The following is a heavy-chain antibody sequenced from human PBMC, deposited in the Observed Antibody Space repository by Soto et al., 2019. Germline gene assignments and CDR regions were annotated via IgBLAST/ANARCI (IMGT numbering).Heavy chain of an antibody. Sequence: GGSLRLSCAASGFTFSSYSMNWVRQAPGKGLEWVSSISSSSSYIYYADSVKGRFTISRDNAKNSLYLQMNSLRAEDTAVYYCARDRSSYGAEQDGMDVWGQGTTVTVSS. V-gene: IGHV3-21*01. D-gene: IGHD5-18*01. CDR3: ARDRSSYGAEQDGMDV. CDR2: ISSSSSYI. J-gene: IGHJ6*02. CDR1: GFTFSSYS.